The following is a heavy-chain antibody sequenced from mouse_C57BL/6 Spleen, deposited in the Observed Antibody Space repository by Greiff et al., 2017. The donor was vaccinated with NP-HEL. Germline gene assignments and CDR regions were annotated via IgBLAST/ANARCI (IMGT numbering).Heavy chain of an antibody. Sequence: VQLQQSGAELVRPGTSVKVSCKASGYAFTNYLIEWVKQRPGQGLEWIGVINPGSGGTNYNEKFKGKATLTADKSSSTAYMQLSSLTSEDSAVYFCARYGYYENWYFDVWGTGTTVTVSS. CDR1: GYAFTNYL. CDR3: ARYGYYENWYFDV. D-gene: IGHD2-3*01. CDR2: INPGSGGT. V-gene: IGHV1-54*01. J-gene: IGHJ1*03.